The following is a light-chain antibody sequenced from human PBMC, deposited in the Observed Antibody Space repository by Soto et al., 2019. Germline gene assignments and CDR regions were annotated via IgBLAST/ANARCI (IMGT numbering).Light chain of an antibody. CDR3: LQNHDYPRT. V-gene: IGKV1-6*01. J-gene: IGKJ2*01. CDR1: QAIENN. CDR2: AAS. Sequence: AIQMTQSPSSLSASVGDRVSIACRASQAIENNLGWFQQKPGKAPKLLIYAASTLHTGVPSRISGSGAGTDFTLTISRLQAEDFAVYYCLQNHDYPRTFGEGTKLEIK.